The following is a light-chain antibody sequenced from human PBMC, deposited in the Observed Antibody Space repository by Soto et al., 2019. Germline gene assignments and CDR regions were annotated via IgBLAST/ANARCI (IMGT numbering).Light chain of an antibody. CDR3: ATWDGSLSVVV. Sequence: QSVLTQPPSVSAAPGQRVTISCSGNSSNVGDNFVSWYQQPPEAAPKLLIYDIHKRPSGIPDRFSGSKSGTSATLGITGLQTGDEADYYCATWDGSLSVVVFGGGTKLTVL. CDR1: SSNVGDNF. CDR2: DIH. J-gene: IGLJ3*02. V-gene: IGLV1-51*01.